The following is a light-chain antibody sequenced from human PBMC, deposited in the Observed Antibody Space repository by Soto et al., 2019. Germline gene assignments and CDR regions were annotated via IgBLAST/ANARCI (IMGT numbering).Light chain of an antibody. CDR3: QSYDSSLTV. Sequence: QPVLTQPPSVSGAPGQRVTISCTGSSSNIGAGYDVHWYQQLPGTAPKLLIYGNSNRPSGVPDRFSGSKSGTSASLAITGLQAADEADYYCQSYDSSLTVFGGGTKLTVL. V-gene: IGLV1-40*01. CDR2: GNS. CDR1: SSNIGAGYD. J-gene: IGLJ3*02.